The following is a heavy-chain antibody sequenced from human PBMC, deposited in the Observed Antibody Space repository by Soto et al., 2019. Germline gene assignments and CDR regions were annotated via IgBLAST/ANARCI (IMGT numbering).Heavy chain of an antibody. CDR1: RFTFSTYA. CDR3: VRYCSTTLCNGVATRTFDY. Sequence: VQLVESGGALVQPGGSLRLSCAASRFTFSTYAMNWVRQAPGKGLEWVSYISTSGSTVYYADSVKGRFTISRDNTRNALYLQMNSQRDEDTALYYCVRYCSTTLCNGVATRTFDYWGQGTLVTVSS. V-gene: IGHV3-48*03. J-gene: IGHJ4*02. CDR2: ISTSGSTV. D-gene: IGHD2-2*01.